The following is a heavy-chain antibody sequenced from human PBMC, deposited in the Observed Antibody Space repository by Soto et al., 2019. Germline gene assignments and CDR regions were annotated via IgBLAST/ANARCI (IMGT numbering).Heavy chain of an antibody. V-gene: IGHV1-69*01. J-gene: IGHJ2*01. CDR2: IIPIYGTA. Sequence: QVQLVQSGAEVREPGSSVKVSCKVSGDTFNKYTINWVRQAPGQGLEWMAGIIPIYGTANYALTFHDRIKVTADESTATAYMELNSLTSEDTAIYYCARDGHGYNYWYFDLWGRGTLITVSS. CDR3: ARDGHGYNYWYFDL. D-gene: IGHD5-12*01. CDR1: GDTFNKYT.